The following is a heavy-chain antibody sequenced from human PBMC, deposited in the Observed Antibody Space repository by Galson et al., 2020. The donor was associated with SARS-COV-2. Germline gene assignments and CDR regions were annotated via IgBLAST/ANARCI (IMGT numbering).Heavy chain of an antibody. CDR1: GFTFRSYA. Sequence: GESLKISCAASGFTFRSYAMHWVRQAPGKGLEWVAVISYDGSNKYYADSVKGRFTISRDNSKNTLYLQMNSLRAEDTAVYYCARDVWVDGAGELDYWGQGTLVTVSS. CDR2: ISYDGSNK. J-gene: IGHJ4*02. V-gene: IGHV3-30*04. D-gene: IGHD3-10*01. CDR3: ARDVWVDGAGELDY.